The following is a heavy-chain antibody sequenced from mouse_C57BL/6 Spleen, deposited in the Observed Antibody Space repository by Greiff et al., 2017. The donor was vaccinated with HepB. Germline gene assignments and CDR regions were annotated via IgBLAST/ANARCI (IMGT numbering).Heavy chain of an antibody. J-gene: IGHJ1*03. CDR3: AKDYGSSYMYFDV. V-gene: IGHV1-64*01. D-gene: IGHD1-1*01. Sequence: VQLQQPGAELVKPGASVKLSCKASGYTFTSYWMHWVKQRPGQGLEWIGMIHPNSGSTNYNEKFKSKATLTVDKSSSTAYMQLSSLTSEDSAVYYCAKDYGSSYMYFDVWGTGTTVTVSS. CDR1: GYTFTSYW. CDR2: IHPNSGST.